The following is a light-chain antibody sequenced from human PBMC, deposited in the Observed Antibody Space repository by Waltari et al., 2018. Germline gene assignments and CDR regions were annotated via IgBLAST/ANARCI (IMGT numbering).Light chain of an antibody. J-gene: IGLJ1*01. Sequence: QSVLTQPPSVSEAPRQRVTISCSGTRSNIGNNAVNWYQQVPGKAPNLLIYYDDLLPSGVSDRFSDPKSGTSASLAISGLQCDDEADYYCATWDDILNAYFFGPGTKVTVL. CDR2: YDD. CDR3: ATWDDILNAYF. V-gene: IGLV1-36*01. CDR1: RSNIGNNA.